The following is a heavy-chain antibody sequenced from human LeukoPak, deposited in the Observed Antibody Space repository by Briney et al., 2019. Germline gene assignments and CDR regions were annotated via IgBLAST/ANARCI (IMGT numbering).Heavy chain of an antibody. Sequence: GGSLRLSCAASGIIFSSYGMHWVRQAPGKGLEWVAFIRYDGSIKYYADSVKGRFTISRDNSKNTLYLQMNSLRGEDTAVYYCARDHHYGSAYYYYMDVWGKGTTVTISS. CDR1: GIIFSSYG. V-gene: IGHV3-30*02. CDR2: IRYDGSIK. J-gene: IGHJ6*03. D-gene: IGHD3-10*01. CDR3: ARDHHYGSAYYYYMDV.